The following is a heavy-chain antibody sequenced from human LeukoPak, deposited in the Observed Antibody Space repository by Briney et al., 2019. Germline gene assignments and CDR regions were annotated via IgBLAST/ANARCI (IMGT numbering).Heavy chain of an antibody. CDR1: GGSISSSSYY. CDR2: IYYSGST. V-gene: IGHV4-61*01. Sequence: SETLSLTCTVSGGSISSSSYYWSWIRQPPGKGLEWIGYIYYSGSTNYNPSLKSRVTISVDTSKNQFSLKLSSVTAADTAVYYCARAIQASYYYDSSGYYYPWGQGTLVTVSS. CDR3: ARAIQASYYYDSSGYYYP. J-gene: IGHJ5*02. D-gene: IGHD3-22*01.